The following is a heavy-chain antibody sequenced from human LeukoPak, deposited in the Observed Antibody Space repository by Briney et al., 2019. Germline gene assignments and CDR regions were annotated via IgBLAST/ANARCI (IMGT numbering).Heavy chain of an antibody. CDR2: IYDSGST. CDR1: GGSISNYY. D-gene: IGHD3-10*01. V-gene: IGHV4-59*01. J-gene: IGHJ6*02. CDR3: AREIGGHDYYGRDV. Sequence: SETLSLTCTFSGGSISNYYLSWLRQPPGKGLEWIGNIYDSGSTNYNPSLKSRATISVDTSKNQFSLKLNSVTAADTAVYYCAREIGGHDYYGRDVWGQGTTVTVSS.